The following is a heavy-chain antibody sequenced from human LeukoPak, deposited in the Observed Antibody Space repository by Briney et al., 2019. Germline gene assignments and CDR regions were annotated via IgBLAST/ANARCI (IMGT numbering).Heavy chain of an antibody. D-gene: IGHD1-26*01. CDR1: GDSTSSYY. V-gene: IGHV4-59*01. Sequence: SETLSLTCTVSGDSTSSYYWSWIRQPPGKGLEWIGYIYYSGSTNYNPSLKSRVTISVDTSKNQFSLKLSSVTAADTAVYYCARGSGSYGGFDYWGQGTLVTVSS. CDR3: ARGSGSYGGFDY. CDR2: IYYSGST. J-gene: IGHJ4*02.